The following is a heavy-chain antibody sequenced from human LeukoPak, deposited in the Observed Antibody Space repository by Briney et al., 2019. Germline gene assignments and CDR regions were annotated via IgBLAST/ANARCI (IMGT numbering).Heavy chain of an antibody. CDR1: GYTLTELS. Sequence: ASVKVSCKVSGYTLTELSMQWVRQAPGKGLEWMGGFDPEDGETIYAQKFQGRVTMTEDTSTDTAYMELSSLRSEDTAVYYCATLYSYGSLACFDYWGQGTLVTVSS. D-gene: IGHD5-18*01. V-gene: IGHV1-24*01. CDR2: FDPEDGET. CDR3: ATLYSYGSLACFDY. J-gene: IGHJ4*02.